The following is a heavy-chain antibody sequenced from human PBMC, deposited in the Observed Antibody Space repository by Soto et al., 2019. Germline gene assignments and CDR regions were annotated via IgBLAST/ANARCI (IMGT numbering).Heavy chain of an antibody. J-gene: IGHJ5*02. V-gene: IGHV3-30*03. Sequence: QVQLVESGGGVVQPGRSLRLSCAASGFTFSNYVMHWVRQAPDKGLEWVAVISYDGNNKYYADSVKGRFTISRDNSKNTLYLQMNSLRAEDTAVYYCARGGRVVTCNWFDPWGQGTLVTVSS. CDR2: ISYDGNNK. D-gene: IGHD2-2*01. CDR1: GFTFSNYV. CDR3: ARGGRVVTCNWFDP.